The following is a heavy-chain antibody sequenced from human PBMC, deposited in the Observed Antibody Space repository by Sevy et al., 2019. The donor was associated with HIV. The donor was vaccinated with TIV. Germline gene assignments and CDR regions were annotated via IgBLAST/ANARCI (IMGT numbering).Heavy chain of an antibody. D-gene: IGHD6-13*01. Sequence: QSQTLSLTCAISGDSVSSNSAAWNWIRQSPSRGLEWVGRTYYRSKWYYDYAESVESRINTNPDTSKNQFSLQLNSVTPEDTAVYYCARGWYYYFDYWGQGSLVTVSS. CDR1: GDSVSSNSAA. CDR2: TYYRSKWYY. V-gene: IGHV6-1*01. J-gene: IGHJ4*02. CDR3: ARGWYYYFDY.